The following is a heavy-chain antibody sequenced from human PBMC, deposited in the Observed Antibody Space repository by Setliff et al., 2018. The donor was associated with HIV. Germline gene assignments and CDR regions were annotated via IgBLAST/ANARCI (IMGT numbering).Heavy chain of an antibody. Sequence: ASVKVSCKASGYTISAYYIHWVRQAPGQGLEWMGIISPSGDRTKYAQKFQGRVTMTRDTSTNTLYVEMSSLTSEDTAVYFCARAQPPGLAVAGTTYYFDSWGQGTLVTVSS. CDR3: ARAQPPGLAVAGTTYYFDS. CDR2: ISPSGDRT. J-gene: IGHJ4*02. D-gene: IGHD6-19*01. V-gene: IGHV1-46*01. CDR1: GYTISAYY.